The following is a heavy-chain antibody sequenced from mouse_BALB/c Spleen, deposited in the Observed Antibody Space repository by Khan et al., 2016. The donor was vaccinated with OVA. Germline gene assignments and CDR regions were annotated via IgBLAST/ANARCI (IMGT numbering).Heavy chain of an antibody. J-gene: IGHJ2*01. CDR1: GYTFTDYY. V-gene: IGHV1-84*02. CDR2: IFPGSANV. CDR3: AGAFDF. Sequence: QVQLQQSGPELVKPGASVKISCKASGYTFTDYYINWVKQKPGQGLEWIGWIFPGSANVRYSEKFKGKDTLTVDTSSRTAFMQLRRLTSEDTAVYFCAGAFDFWDQCTTLTVSS.